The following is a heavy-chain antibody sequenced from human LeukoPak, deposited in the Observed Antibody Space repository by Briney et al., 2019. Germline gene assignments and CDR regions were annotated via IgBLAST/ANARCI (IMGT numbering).Heavy chain of an antibody. D-gene: IGHD7-27*01. V-gene: IGHV3-7*01. CDR1: GFTFGNYW. CDR3: ARGSYWGGDY. J-gene: IGHJ4*02. CDR2: IKQDGSG. Sequence: PGGSLRLSCAAAGFTFGNYWMSWVRQAPGKGLEWVANIKQDGSGNYVDSVKGRFTISRDNAKNSLYLQMNGLRVDDTAVYYCARGSYWGGDYWGQGTLVTVSS.